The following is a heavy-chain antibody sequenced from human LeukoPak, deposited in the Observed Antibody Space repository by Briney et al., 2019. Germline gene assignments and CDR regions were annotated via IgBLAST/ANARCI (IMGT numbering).Heavy chain of an antibody. CDR2: IYYSGST. CDR3: ARGRSFSRAGY. D-gene: IGHD6-19*01. V-gene: IGHV4-39*01. CDR1: GGSISSSSYY. Sequence: SETLSLTCTVSGGSISSSSYYWGWIRQPPGKGLEWIGSIYYSGSTYYNPSLKSRVTISVDTSKNQFSLKLSSVTAADTAVYYCARGRSFSRAGYWGQGTLVTVSS. J-gene: IGHJ4*02.